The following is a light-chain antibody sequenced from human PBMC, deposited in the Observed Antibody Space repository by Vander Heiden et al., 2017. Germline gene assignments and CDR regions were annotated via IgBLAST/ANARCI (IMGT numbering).Light chain of an antibody. CDR1: WSNIGNNY. V-gene: IGLV1-47*01. Sequence: QSVLTQPPSASGTPGPRVTISCSGSWSNIGNNYVYWYQQFPGTAPKLLIYRNDERPSGVPDRFSGSKSGTSASLAISGLRSEDESDYYCASWDDRLNGVVFGGGTKLTAL. CDR3: ASWDDRLNGVV. CDR2: RND. J-gene: IGLJ2*01.